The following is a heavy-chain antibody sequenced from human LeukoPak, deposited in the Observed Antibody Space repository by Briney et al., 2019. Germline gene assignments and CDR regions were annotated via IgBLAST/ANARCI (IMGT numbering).Heavy chain of an antibody. CDR2: ISNDGSNK. J-gene: IGHJ4*02. D-gene: IGHD1-26*01. Sequence: GRSLRLSCAASGFTFSSYGIHWVRQPPGKGLEWVAVISNDGSNKYYADSVKGRFTISRDNSKNTLYLQMNSLRAEDTAVYYCAKETGRWELEWGQGTLVTVSS. CDR1: GFTFSSYG. V-gene: IGHV3-30*18. CDR3: AKETGRWELE.